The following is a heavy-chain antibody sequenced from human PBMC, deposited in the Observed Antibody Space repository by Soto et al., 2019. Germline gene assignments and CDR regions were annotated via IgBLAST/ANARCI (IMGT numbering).Heavy chain of an antibody. V-gene: IGHV4-4*07. CDR3: VKDERVGYLDH. CDR2: IYNSGNT. CDR1: GTSMIGLF. Sequence: SETLSLTCTVSGTSMIGLFWSWVRQPAGKRLEWIGRIYNSGNTNSNPSLKSRVTMSIDTSDNLLSLRLTSVTAADTAVYFCVKDERVGYLDHWGQGTLVTVSS. D-gene: IGHD6-25*01. J-gene: IGHJ4*02.